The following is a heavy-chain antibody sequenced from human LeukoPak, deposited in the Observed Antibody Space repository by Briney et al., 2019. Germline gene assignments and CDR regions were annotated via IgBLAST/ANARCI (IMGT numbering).Heavy chain of an antibody. Sequence: SQTLSLTCAVSGGSISSYYWSWIRQPPGKGLEWIGYIYYSGSTNYNPSLKSRVTISVDTSKNQFSLKLSSVTAADTAGYFCARTTEGGYTHDYFHYYYVDVWGKGPTVTISS. CDR3: ARTTEGGYTHDYFHYYYVDV. CDR2: IYYSGST. J-gene: IGHJ6*03. D-gene: IGHD5-18*01. V-gene: IGHV4-59*01. CDR1: GGSISSYY.